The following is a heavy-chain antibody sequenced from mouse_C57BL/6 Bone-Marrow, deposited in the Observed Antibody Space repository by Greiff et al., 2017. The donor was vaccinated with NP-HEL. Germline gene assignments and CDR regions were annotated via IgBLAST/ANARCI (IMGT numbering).Heavy chain of an antibody. CDR2: IDPENGDT. V-gene: IGHV14-4*01. CDR1: GFNIKDDY. D-gene: IGHD1-1*01. J-gene: IGHJ2*01. CDR3: TTTVVAWDY. Sequence: EVQLVESGAELVRPGASVKLSCTASGFNIKDDYMHWVKQRPEQGLEWIGWIDPENGDTEYASKFQGKATITADTSSNTAYLQLSSLTSEDTAVYYCTTTVVAWDYWGQGTTLTVSS.